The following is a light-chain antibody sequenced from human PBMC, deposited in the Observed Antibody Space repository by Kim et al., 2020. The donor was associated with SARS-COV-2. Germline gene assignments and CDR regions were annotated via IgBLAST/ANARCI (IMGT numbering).Light chain of an antibody. V-gene: IGLV9-49*01. CDR2: VGSGGIVG. CDR1: SGYSNYQ. Sequence: CTLSSGYSNYQVDWYQQRPGKGPRFVMRVGSGGIVGSKGDGIPDRFSVLGSGLNRYLTIKNVQEEDESDFHCGADHGSGSNFVWVFGGGTQLTVL. CDR3: GADHGSGSNFVWV. J-gene: IGLJ3*02.